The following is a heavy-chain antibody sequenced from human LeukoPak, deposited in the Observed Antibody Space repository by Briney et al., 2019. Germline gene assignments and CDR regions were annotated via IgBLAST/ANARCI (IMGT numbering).Heavy chain of an antibody. CDR2: ISGRGRNT. V-gene: IGHV3-23*01. Sequence: GGSLRLSCAASGFTFSNYVMNWVRQAPGRGLEWISGISGRGRNTYDADSVKGRFTISRDNSKNTLYLQMNSLRAEDTAVYYCAKQRYGSEKPRYVMDVWGQGTTVIVSS. J-gene: IGHJ6*02. D-gene: IGHD3-10*01. CDR3: AKQRYGSEKPRYVMDV. CDR1: GFTFSNYV.